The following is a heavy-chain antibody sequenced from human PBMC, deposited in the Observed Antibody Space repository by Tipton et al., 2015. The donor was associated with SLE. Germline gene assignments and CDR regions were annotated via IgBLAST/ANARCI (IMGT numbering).Heavy chain of an antibody. Sequence: QLVQSGAEVKKPGASVKVSCKASGYTFTTYGISWVRQAPGQGLEWMGWISTYTGNTNYAQKLQGRVTMTTDTSTSTVYMELRSLRSDDTAVYYCARFGASTYYYYCYMDIWGKGTTFTVSS. V-gene: IGHV1-18*04. J-gene: IGHJ6*03. CDR1: GYTFTTYG. CDR3: ARFGASTYYYYCYMDI. CDR2: ISTYTGNT. D-gene: IGHD3-16*01.